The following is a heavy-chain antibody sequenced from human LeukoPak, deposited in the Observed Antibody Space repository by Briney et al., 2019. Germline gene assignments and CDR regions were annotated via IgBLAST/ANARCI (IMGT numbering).Heavy chain of an antibody. V-gene: IGHV4-39*01. CDR1: GGSVSSSSYY. CDR2: IYYSGST. Sequence: KTSETLSLTCTVSGGSVSSSSYYWGWIRQPPGKGLEWIGSIYYSGSTYYNPSLKSRVTISVDTSKNQFSLKLSSVTAADTAVYYCARRDALGSSWYRPPFDYWGQGTLVTVSS. J-gene: IGHJ4*02. CDR3: ARRDALGSSWYRPPFDY. D-gene: IGHD6-13*01.